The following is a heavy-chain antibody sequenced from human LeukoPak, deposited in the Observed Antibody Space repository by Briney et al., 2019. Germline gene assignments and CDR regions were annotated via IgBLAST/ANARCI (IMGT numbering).Heavy chain of an antibody. CDR3: ARPHYYGSGSYYFDY. Sequence: SETLSLTCAVYGGSFSGYYWSWLRQPPGKGLEWIGEINHSGSTNYNPSLKSRVTIPVDTSKNQFSLKLSSVTAADTAVYYCARPHYYGSGSYYFDYWGQGTLVTVSS. D-gene: IGHD3-10*01. CDR1: GGSFSGYY. CDR2: INHSGST. J-gene: IGHJ4*02. V-gene: IGHV4-34*01.